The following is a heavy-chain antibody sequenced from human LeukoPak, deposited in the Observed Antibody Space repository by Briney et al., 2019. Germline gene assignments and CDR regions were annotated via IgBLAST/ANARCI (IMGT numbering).Heavy chain of an antibody. Sequence: ASVKVSCKASGYTFTSYGISWVRHAPGQGIEWMGWISAYNGNTHYAQKLQGRVTMTTDTSTSTAYMELRSLRSDDTAVYYCARVSPPFNIGDYWGQGTLVTVSS. CDR1: GYTFTSYG. D-gene: IGHD2/OR15-2a*01. V-gene: IGHV1-18*01. CDR3: ARVSPPFNIGDY. CDR2: ISAYNGNT. J-gene: IGHJ4*02.